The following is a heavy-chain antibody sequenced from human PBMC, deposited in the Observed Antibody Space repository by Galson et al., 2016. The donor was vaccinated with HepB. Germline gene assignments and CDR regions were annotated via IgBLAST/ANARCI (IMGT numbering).Heavy chain of an antibody. CDR2: ISDSGDGT. D-gene: IGHD1-26*01. V-gene: IGHV3-23*01. CDR3: TKHRRSSAPGCYDMDV. CDR1: GFTFRKHA. J-gene: IGHJ6*02. Sequence: SLRLSCAASGFTFRKHAMSWVRQAPGMGLEWVTAISDSGDGTYYADSVKGRFTISRDNSKSMVFLQMNSLRAEDTALYYCTKHRRSSAPGCYDMDVWGQGTTVIVSS.